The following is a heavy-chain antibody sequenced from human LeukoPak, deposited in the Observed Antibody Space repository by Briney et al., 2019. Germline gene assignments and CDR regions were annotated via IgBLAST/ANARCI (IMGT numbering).Heavy chain of an antibody. D-gene: IGHD3-10*01. Sequence: PGGSLRLSCAASGVTFSSYSMHWVRQAPGKGMEWVALISYDGNNKYFADSVKGRFTLSRDNSRNTLYLQMNSLRTEDTAMYYCAKPHYGSGSYRDSCAFDIWGQRTMVTVSS. J-gene: IGHJ3*02. CDR2: ISYDGNNK. CDR1: GVTFSSYS. V-gene: IGHV3-30*18. CDR3: AKPHYGSGSYRDSCAFDI.